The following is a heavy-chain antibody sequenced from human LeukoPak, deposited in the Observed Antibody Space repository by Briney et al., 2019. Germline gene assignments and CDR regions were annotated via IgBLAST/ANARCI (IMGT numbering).Heavy chain of an antibody. J-gene: IGHJ4*02. V-gene: IGHV3-49*03. D-gene: IGHD2-2*01. CDR3: TVVPAAMPRVDY. CDR1: GFTSGDYA. CDR2: IRSKAYGGTT. Sequence: GGSLRLSCTASGFTSGDYAMSWFRQAPGKGLEWVGFIRSKAYGGTTEYAASVKGRFTISRDDSKSIAYLQMNSLKTEDTAVYYCTVVPAAMPRVDYWGQGTLVTVSS.